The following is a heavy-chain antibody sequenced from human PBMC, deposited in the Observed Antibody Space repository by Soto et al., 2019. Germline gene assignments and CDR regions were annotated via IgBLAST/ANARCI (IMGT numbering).Heavy chain of an antibody. CDR1: GGTFSSYT. CDR2: MNPNSGNT. Sequence: ASVKVSCKASGGTFSSYTISWVRQAPGQGLEWMGWMNPNSGNTGYAQKFQGRVTMTRNTSISTAYMELSSLRSEDTAVYYCARTLDGDNVDYWGQGTLVTVSS. V-gene: IGHV1-8*02. CDR3: ARTLDGDNVDY. D-gene: IGHD1-1*01. J-gene: IGHJ4*02.